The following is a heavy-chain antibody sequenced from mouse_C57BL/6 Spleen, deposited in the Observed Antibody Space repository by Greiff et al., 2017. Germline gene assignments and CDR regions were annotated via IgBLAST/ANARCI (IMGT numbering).Heavy chain of an antibody. CDR2: IDPSDSYT. CDR3: ARVCLLA. V-gene: IGHV1-50*01. CDR1: GYTFTSYW. Sequence: QVQLQQPGAELVKPGASVKLSCKASGYTFTSYWMQWVKQRPGQGLEWIGEIDPSDSYTNYNQKFKGKATLTVDTSSITAYMQLISLTSEDSAVYYCARVCLLAWGQGTTLTVSS. J-gene: IGHJ2*01. D-gene: IGHD1-1*01.